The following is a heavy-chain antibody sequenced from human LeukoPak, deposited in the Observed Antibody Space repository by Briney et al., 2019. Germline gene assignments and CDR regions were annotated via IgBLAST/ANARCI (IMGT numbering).Heavy chain of an antibody. D-gene: IGHD3-10*01. J-gene: IGHJ4*02. CDR1: GASISSYY. CDR3: ARGDELLWFGDFSPPIKFDY. V-gene: IGHV4-4*07. Sequence: SETLSLTCTVSGASISSYYWSWIRQPAGKALEWIGRIYVTGSTTYNPSLESRVTISVDTSKNQFSLKLSSVTAADTAVYYCARGDELLWFGDFSPPIKFDYWGQGTLVTVSS. CDR2: IYVTGST.